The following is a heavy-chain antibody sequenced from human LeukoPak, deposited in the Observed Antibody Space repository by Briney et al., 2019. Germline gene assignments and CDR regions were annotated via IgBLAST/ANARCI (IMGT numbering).Heavy chain of an antibody. CDR1: GFTLSSYE. V-gene: IGHV3-48*03. Sequence: PGGSLRLSCAASGFTLSSYEMNWVRQAPGKGLEWVSYITSSGNTIYYADSVKGRFTISRDNAKNSLYLQMNSLRAEDTAVYYCARLTTMTTTGGPFDYWGQGTLVTVSS. J-gene: IGHJ4*02. CDR3: ARLTTMTTTGGPFDY. CDR2: ITSSGNTI. D-gene: IGHD4-17*01.